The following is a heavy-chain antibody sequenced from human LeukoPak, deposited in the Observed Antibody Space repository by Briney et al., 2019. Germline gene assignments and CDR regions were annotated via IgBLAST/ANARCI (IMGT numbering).Heavy chain of an antibody. CDR3: ARGRGSYDY. CDR1: GFTFSSYW. Sequence: GSLRLSCAASGFTFSSYWMSWIRQPPGKGLEWIGEINHSGSTNYNPSLKSRVTISVDTSKNQFSLKLSSVTAADTAVYYCARGRGSYDYWGQGTLVTVSS. J-gene: IGHJ4*02. CDR2: INHSGST. D-gene: IGHD1-26*01. V-gene: IGHV4-34*01.